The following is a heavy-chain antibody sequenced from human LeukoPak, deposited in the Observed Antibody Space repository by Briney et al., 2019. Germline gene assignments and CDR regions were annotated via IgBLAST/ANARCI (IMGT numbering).Heavy chain of an antibody. CDR2: ISSSGSTI. D-gene: IGHD3-10*01. Sequence: GGSLRLSCAASGFTFSSYSMNWVRQAPGKGLEWVSSISSSGSTIYYADSVKGRFTVSRDNAKNSLYLQMNSLRAEDTAVYYCARQRMVRGVMMNYFDYWGQGTLVTVSS. J-gene: IGHJ4*02. CDR1: GFTFSSYS. V-gene: IGHV3-21*04. CDR3: ARQRMVRGVMMNYFDY.